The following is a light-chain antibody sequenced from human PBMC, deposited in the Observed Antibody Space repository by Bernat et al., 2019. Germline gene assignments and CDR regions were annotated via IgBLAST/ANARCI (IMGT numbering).Light chain of an antibody. CDR2: TTS. Sequence: DIQLTQSPSSLSASVGDRVTITCRTCRAINTFLNWYQHRPGEAPKLLIYTTSIFQSGVPSGFSGSGSGTDFTLTISGLQRDDFETYYCQHSYSTPPSFGQGTKLEI. CDR1: RAINTF. J-gene: IGKJ2*01. V-gene: IGKV1-39*01. CDR3: QHSYSTPPS.